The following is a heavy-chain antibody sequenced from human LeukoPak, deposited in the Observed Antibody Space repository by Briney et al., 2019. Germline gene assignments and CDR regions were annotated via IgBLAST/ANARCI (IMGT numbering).Heavy chain of an antibody. J-gene: IGHJ3*02. Sequence: PGGSLRLSCAASGFTFSTYAVNWVRQAPGKGLEWVSTISGSGDSTYYADSVKGRFTISRDNSKNTLYLQMNSLRAEDTAVYYCASEERNCSGGSCYGPATAGEEDAFDIWGQGTMVTVSS. D-gene: IGHD2-15*01. CDR1: GFTFSTYA. CDR2: ISGSGDST. V-gene: IGHV3-23*01. CDR3: ASEERNCSGGSCYGPATAGEEDAFDI.